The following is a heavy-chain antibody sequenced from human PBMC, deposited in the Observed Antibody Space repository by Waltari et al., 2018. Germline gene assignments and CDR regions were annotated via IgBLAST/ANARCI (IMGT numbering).Heavy chain of an antibody. J-gene: IGHJ4*02. V-gene: IGHV4-31*03. D-gene: IGHD2-2*01. CDR3: AREVSDAVRRYFDY. CDR2: IYHSGSP. CDR1: GGSISSGGYY. Sequence: QVQLQESGPGLVKPSQTLSLTCTVSGGSISSGGYYWSWIRQHPGKGREWIGYIYHSGSPYYNPSLKRRVTISVDRSKNQFSLKLSSVTAADTAVYYCAREVSDAVRRYFDYWGQGTLVTVSS.